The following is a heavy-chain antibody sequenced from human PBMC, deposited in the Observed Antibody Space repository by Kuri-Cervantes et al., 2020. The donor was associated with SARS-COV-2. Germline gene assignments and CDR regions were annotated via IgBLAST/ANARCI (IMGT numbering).Heavy chain of an antibody. CDR2: ISYDGSNK. Sequence: GESLKISCAASGFTFSSYAMHWVRQAPGKGLEWVAVISYDGSNKYYADSVKGRFTISRDNSKNTLHLQMNSLRAEDTAVYYCARDCAAGIFDYWGQGTLVTVSS. V-gene: IGHV3-30-3*01. D-gene: IGHD1-1*01. CDR3: ARDCAAGIFDY. J-gene: IGHJ4*02. CDR1: GFTFSSYA.